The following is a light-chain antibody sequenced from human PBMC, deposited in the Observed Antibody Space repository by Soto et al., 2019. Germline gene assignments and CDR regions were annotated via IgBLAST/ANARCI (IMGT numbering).Light chain of an antibody. Sequence: QSVPTQPPSASENPGQRVTISCSGNSSNIGSNYVYWYKQVPGMAPKLLIFRNDQRPSGVSDRFSGSKSGTSASLAISGLRSEDEADYYCAAWDDTLSGRVVFGGGTKLTVL. V-gene: IGLV1-47*01. CDR1: SSNIGSNY. CDR2: RND. J-gene: IGLJ2*01. CDR3: AAWDDTLSGRVV.